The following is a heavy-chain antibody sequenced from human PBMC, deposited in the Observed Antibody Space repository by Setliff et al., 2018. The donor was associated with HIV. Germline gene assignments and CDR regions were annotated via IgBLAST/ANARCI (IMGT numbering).Heavy chain of an antibody. J-gene: IGHJ4*02. CDR2: INQDGTAT. CDR3: ARHPYGVFDY. V-gene: IGHV3-7*01. CDR1: GFTFSSYP. Sequence: GSLRLSCAVSGFTFSSYPMTWVRQAPGKGLEWVANINQDGTATFYVDSVQGRFTISRDNAQNSLYLQLNSLRAEDTGVYHCARHPYGVFDYWGQGTLVTVSS. D-gene: IGHD3-3*01.